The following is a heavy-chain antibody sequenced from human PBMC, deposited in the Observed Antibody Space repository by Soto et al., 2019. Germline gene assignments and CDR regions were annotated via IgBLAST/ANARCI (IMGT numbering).Heavy chain of an antibody. CDR3: ARVTSTSGHGVGNWFDP. V-gene: IGHV4-34*01. D-gene: IGHD2-2*01. Sequence: NPSETLSLTCAVYGGSFRGYYWSWIRQPPGKGLEWIGEINHSGSTNYNPSLKSRVTISVDTSKNQFSLKLSSVTAADTAVYYCARVTSTSGHGVGNWFDPGGQRTMVSV. CDR2: INHSGST. CDR1: GGSFRGYY. J-gene: IGHJ5*02.